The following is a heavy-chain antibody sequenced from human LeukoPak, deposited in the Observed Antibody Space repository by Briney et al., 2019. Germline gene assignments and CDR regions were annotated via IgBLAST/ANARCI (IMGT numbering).Heavy chain of an antibody. J-gene: IGHJ4*02. V-gene: IGHV5-51*01. D-gene: IGHD5-24*01. CDR2: IYPADSDT. CDR3: ARRKGDGYNSPFDY. CDR1: GYSFPNYW. Sequence: GESLKISCKGSGYSFPNYWIGWVRQMPGKGLEWMGLIYPADSDTCYSPSFQGQVTFSADKSLSTDYLGWSSLKASDTAIYYCARRKGDGYNSPFDYWGQGTLVTVSS.